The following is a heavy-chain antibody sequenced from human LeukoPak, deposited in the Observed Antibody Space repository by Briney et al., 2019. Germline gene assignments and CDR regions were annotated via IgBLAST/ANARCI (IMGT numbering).Heavy chain of an antibody. CDR1: GFTFSGSA. CDR2: IRSNYAT. J-gene: IGHJ4*02. Sequence: GGSLRLSCAGSGFTFSGSAIHWVRQASGKGLEWVGRIRSNYATTYAASMKGRFTISRDDSQNTAYLQINSLKTEDTAVYYCTRLYDGSGTYYNGDYWGQGTLITVSS. CDR3: TRLYDGSGTYYNGDY. V-gene: IGHV3-73*01. D-gene: IGHD3-10*01.